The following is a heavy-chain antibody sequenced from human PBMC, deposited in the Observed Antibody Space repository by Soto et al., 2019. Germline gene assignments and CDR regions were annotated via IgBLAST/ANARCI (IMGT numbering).Heavy chain of an antibody. V-gene: IGHV3-11*01. D-gene: IGHD5-12*01. CDR1: GFTFSDYY. CDR3: ARVDSGYDFPHENFDY. CDR2: ISSSGSTI. Sequence: PGGSLRLSCAASGFTFSDYYMSWIRQAPGKGLEWVSYISSSGSTIYYADSVKGRFTISRDNAKNSLYLQMNSLRAEDTAVYYCARVDSGYDFPHENFDYWGQGTLVTVSS. J-gene: IGHJ4*02.